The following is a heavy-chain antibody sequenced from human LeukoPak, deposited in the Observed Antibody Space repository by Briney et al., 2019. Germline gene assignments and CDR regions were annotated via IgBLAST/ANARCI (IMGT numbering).Heavy chain of an antibody. V-gene: IGHV4-39*07. J-gene: IGHJ4*02. CDR2: VYYSGST. CDR1: GGSISSSTYY. Sequence: PSETLSLTCTVSGGSISSSTYYWAWIRQPPGKGLEWIGSVYYSGSTYYNPSLKSRVTISVDTSKNQFSLKLSSVTAADTAVYYCARLTYYGDYGEFDYWGQGTLVTVSS. CDR3: ARLTYYGDYGEFDY. D-gene: IGHD4-17*01.